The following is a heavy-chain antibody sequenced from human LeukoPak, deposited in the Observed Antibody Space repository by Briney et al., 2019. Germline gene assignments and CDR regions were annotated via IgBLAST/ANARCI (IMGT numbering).Heavy chain of an antibody. CDR3: ARRAGAYSHPYDY. V-gene: IGHV3-30*14. D-gene: IGHD4/OR15-4a*01. CDR2: LLYDGSTQ. Sequence: GGSLRLSCSGSGFTFNSFSMHWVRQAPGKGLEWVAVLLYDGSTQYYADSVKGRFTISRDNSKNTLYLQMNSLRAEDTAVYYCARRAGAYSHPYDYWGQGTLVTVSS. CDR1: GFTFNSFS. J-gene: IGHJ4*02.